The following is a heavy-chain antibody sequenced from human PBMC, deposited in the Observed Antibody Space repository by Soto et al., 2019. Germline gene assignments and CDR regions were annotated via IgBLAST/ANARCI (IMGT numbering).Heavy chain of an antibody. D-gene: IGHD1-7*01. CDR1: GFTFSSYG. CDR3: AKPLELGADAFDI. Sequence: QPGGSLRLSCAASGFTFSSYGMHWVRQAPGKGLEWVAVIWYDGSNKYYADSVKGRFTISRDNSKNTLYLQMNSLRAEDTAVYYCAKPLELGADAFDIWGQGTMVTVSS. J-gene: IGHJ3*02. CDR2: IWYDGSNK. V-gene: IGHV3-33*06.